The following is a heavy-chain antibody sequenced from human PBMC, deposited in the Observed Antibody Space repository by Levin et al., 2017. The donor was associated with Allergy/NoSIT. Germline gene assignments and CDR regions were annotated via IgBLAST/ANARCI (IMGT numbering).Heavy chain of an antibody. CDR1: GFTFSSYA. Sequence: GESLKISCAASGFTFSSYAMHWVRQAPGKGLEWVAVISYDGSNKYYADSVKGRFTISRDNSKNTLYLQMNSLRAEDTAVYYCARNGGTYDSSGYYAAVLSHWGQGTLVTVSS. CDR2: ISYDGSNK. D-gene: IGHD3-22*01. J-gene: IGHJ4*02. V-gene: IGHV3-30-3*01. CDR3: ARNGGTYDSSGYYAAVLSH.